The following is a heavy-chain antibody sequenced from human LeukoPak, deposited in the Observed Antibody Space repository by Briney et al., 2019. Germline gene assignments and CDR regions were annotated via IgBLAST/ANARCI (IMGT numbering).Heavy chain of an antibody. J-gene: IGHJ4*02. V-gene: IGHV1-2*02. Sequence: GASVKVSCKASGYTFTGYSLDWVRQAPGQGLEWMGWINPNSGGTIYAQYFQGRVTMTRDTSISTAYMELSRLRSDDTAVYYCARGGDYNWNFDYWGQGTLVTVSS. CDR2: INPNSGGT. D-gene: IGHD1-20*01. CDR1: GYTFTGYS. CDR3: ARGGDYNWNFDY.